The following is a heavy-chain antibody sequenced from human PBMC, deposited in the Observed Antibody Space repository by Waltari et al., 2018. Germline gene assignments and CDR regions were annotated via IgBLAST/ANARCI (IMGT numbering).Heavy chain of an antibody. J-gene: IGHJ4*02. CDR1: GGTFSRYA. Sequence: QVQLVQSGAEVKKPGSSVKVSCKASGGTFSRYAISWVRQAPGQGLEWMGGIIPIFGTANYAQKFQGRVTITADESTSTAYMELSSLRSEDTAVYYCASQRGGRQWLVPNYWGQGTLVTVSS. CDR3: ASQRGGRQWLVPNY. CDR2: IIPIFGTA. V-gene: IGHV1-69*12. D-gene: IGHD6-19*01.